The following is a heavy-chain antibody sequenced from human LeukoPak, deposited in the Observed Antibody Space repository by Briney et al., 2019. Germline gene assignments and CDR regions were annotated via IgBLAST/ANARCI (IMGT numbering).Heavy chain of an antibody. J-gene: IGHJ6*03. D-gene: IGHD3-22*01. CDR1: GGSFSGYA. CDR2: INPSGTA. V-gene: IGHV4-34*01. CDR3: ARGRQEITMIVVVMSAASYYLDV. Sequence: SETLSLTCAVYGGSFSGYAWNWIRRPPGKGLEWIGEINPSGTANYNPSLKSRVTLSVDTSKNQFSLRLSSVTAADTAVYYCARGRQEITMIVVVMSAASYYLDVWGKGTTVSVS.